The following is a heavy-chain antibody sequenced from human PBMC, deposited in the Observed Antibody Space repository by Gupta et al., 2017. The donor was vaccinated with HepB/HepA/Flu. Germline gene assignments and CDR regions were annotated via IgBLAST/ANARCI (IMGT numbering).Heavy chain of an antibody. CDR3: ASTVAGSSSFDY. D-gene: IGHD6-19*01. CDR2: IKQDGSEK. CDR1: GFTFSSYW. Sequence: EVQLVESGGGLVQPGGSLRLSCAASGFTFSSYWMSWVRQAPGKGLEWVANIKQDGSEKYYVDAVKGRFTISRDNAKNSLYLQMNSLRAEDTAVYYCASTVAGSSSFDYWGQGTLVTVSS. V-gene: IGHV3-7*01. J-gene: IGHJ4*02.